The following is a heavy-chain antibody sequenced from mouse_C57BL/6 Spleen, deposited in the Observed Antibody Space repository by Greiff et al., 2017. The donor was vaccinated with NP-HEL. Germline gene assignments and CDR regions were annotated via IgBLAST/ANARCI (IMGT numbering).Heavy chain of an antibody. CDR3: TRGDYDYPFAY. CDR2: ISSGGDYI. V-gene: IGHV5-9-1*02. Sequence: EVKLMESGEGLVKPGGSLKLSCAASGFTFSSYAMSWVRQTPEKRLEWVAYISSGGDYIYYADTVKGRFTISRDNARNTLYLQMSSLKSEDTAMYYCTRGDYDYPFAYWGQGTLVTVSA. CDR1: GFTFSSYA. D-gene: IGHD2-4*01. J-gene: IGHJ3*01.